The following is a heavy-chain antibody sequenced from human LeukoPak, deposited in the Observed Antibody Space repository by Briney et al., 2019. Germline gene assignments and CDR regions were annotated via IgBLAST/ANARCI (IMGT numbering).Heavy chain of an antibody. V-gene: IGHV4-30-4*01. D-gene: IGHD4-17*01. Sequence: SETLSLTCTVSGGSISSGDYYWSWIRQPPGKGQEWIGYIYYSGSTYYNLSLKSRVTISVDTSKNQFSLKLSSVTAADTAVYYCARGGDYGDYHWFDPWGQGTLVTVSS. CDR3: ARGGDYGDYHWFDP. CDR2: IYYSGST. CDR1: GGSISSGDYY. J-gene: IGHJ5*02.